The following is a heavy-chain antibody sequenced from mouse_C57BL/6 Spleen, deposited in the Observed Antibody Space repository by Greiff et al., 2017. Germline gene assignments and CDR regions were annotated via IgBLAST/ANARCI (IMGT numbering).Heavy chain of an antibody. D-gene: IGHD2-4*01. CDR1: GFNIKNTY. V-gene: IGHV14-3*01. CDR3: ARGDYDYDEGIAY. J-gene: IGHJ3*01. CDR2: IDPANGNT. Sequence: EVQLVESVAELVRPGASVKLSCTASGFNIKNTYMHWVKQRPEQGLEWIGRIDPANGNTKYAPKFHGKATITADTSSHTAYLQLSSLTSEDTAIYYCARGDYDYDEGIAYWGQGTLVTVSA.